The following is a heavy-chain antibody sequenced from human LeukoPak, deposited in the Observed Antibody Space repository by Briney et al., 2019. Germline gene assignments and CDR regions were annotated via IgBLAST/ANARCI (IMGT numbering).Heavy chain of an antibody. V-gene: IGHV5-51*01. Sequence: GESLKISGRGSGYSFTSHWIGWVRQIPGKGLEWMGIIYPGDSDPRYRTSFQGQVPIPADKSLGPAYLQCGNREASDRAIYYFCRRDGVAGWTTDAFDIWGQGTMVTVSS. CDR2: IYPGDSDP. CDR1: GYSFTSHW. D-gene: IGHD6-19*01. CDR3: CRRDGVAGWTTDAFDI. J-gene: IGHJ3*02.